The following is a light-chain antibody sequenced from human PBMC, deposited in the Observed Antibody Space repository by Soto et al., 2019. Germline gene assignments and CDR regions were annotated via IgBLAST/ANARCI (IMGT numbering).Light chain of an antibody. CDR3: QQYNNWPPYT. V-gene: IGKV3-15*01. CDR2: GVS. J-gene: IGKJ2*01. CDR1: RSVSSN. Sequence: DIVMTQSPATLSVSPGERATISCRASRSVSSNFAWYQQKPGQAPRLLIYGVSTRATGIPARFSGSGSGTEFTLTISSLQSEDFAVYYCQQYNNWPPYTFGQGTKVESN.